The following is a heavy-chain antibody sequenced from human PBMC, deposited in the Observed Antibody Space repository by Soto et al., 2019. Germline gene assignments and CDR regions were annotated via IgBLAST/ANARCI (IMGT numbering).Heavy chain of an antibody. J-gene: IGHJ3*02. CDR3: AKPDSLYNWNYRWDHAFDI. D-gene: IGHD1-7*01. CDR1: GFTFSSYG. Sequence: PGWSLRLSCAASGFTFSSYGMHWVRQAPGKGLEWVAVISYDGSNKYYADSVKGRFTISRDNSKNTLYLQMNSLRAEDTAVYYCAKPDSLYNWNYRWDHAFDIWGQGTMVTVSS. CDR2: ISYDGSNK. V-gene: IGHV3-30*18.